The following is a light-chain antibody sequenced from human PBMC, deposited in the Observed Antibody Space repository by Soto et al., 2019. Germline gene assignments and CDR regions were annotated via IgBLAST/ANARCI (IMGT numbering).Light chain of an antibody. CDR1: QSVSYW. CDR3: QHYNTYSKA. CDR2: DGS. J-gene: IGKJ3*01. Sequence: DIHLTHSPSTLSTSVGARVTITCRASQSVSYWLAWYQQKPGKAHNLLIYDGSTLASGVPPRFSCGGFGTEFTLNISSLQPDDSAMYYCQHYNTYSKAFGPGTRVEIK. V-gene: IGKV1-5*01.